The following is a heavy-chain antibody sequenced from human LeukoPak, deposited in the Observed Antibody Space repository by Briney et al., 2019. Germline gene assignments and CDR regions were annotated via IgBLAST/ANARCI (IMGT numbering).Heavy chain of an antibody. V-gene: IGHV3-7*01. CDR3: ARRVEEWQLDY. D-gene: IGHD3-3*01. Sequence: GGSLRLSCAASGFTFSSYWMNWVRQAPGKGLEWVANIKQDGSDKYYVDSVKGRFTISRDNAKNSLYLQMNSLRAEDTAVYYCARRVEEWQLDYWGQGTLVTVSS. CDR1: GFTFSSYW. J-gene: IGHJ4*02. CDR2: IKQDGSDK.